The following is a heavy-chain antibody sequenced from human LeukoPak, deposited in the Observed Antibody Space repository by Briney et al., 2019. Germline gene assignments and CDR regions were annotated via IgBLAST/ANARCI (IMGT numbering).Heavy chain of an antibody. CDR2: IRYDGSNK. CDR1: GFTFSSYG. J-gene: IGHJ4*02. CDR3: ARGTVGAIASILNY. D-gene: IGHD1-26*01. V-gene: IGHV3-30*02. Sequence: PGGSLRLSCAASGFTFSSYGMHWVRQAPGKGLEWVAFIRYDGSNKYYADSVKGRFTIPRDNSKNTLYLQMNSLRAEDTAVYYCARGTVGAIASILNYWGQGTLVTVSS.